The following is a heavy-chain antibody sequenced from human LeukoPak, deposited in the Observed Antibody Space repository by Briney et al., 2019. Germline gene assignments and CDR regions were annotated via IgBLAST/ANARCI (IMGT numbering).Heavy chain of an antibody. J-gene: IGHJ5*02. CDR2: IKSKTDGGTT. V-gene: IGHV3-15*01. CDR3: TTAAVAGSYNWFDP. CDR1: GFTFSNAW. D-gene: IGHD6-19*01. Sequence: GGSLRLSCAASGFTFSNAWMSWVRQAPGKGLEWVGRIKSKTDGGTTDYAAPVKGRFTIPRDDSKNTLYLQMNSLKTEDTAVYYCTTAAVAGSYNWFDPWGQGTLVTVSS.